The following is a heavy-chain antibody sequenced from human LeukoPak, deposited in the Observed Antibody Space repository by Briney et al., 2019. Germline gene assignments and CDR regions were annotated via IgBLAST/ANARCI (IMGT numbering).Heavy chain of an antibody. J-gene: IGHJ4*02. CDR2: ISSSGSTI. V-gene: IGHV3-11*01. CDR3: ARGSSYSSGWYPNSDFDY. CDR1: GFTFSDYY. D-gene: IGHD6-19*01. Sequence: PGGSLRLSCAASGFTFSDYYMSWIRQAPGKGLEWVSYISSSGSTIYYADSVKGRFTISRDNAKNSPYLQMNSLRAEDTAVYYCARGSSYSSGWYPNSDFDYWGQGTLVTVSS.